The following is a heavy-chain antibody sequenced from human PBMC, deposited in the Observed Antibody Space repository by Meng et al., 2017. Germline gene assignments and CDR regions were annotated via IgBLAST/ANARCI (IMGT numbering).Heavy chain of an antibody. V-gene: IGHV4-4*02. CDR1: GGSISSSNW. CDR2: IYHSGST. CDR3: ARFLYYYDSSGYAED. D-gene: IGHD3-22*01. J-gene: IGHJ4*02. Sequence: QGPLQEAGPGLVKPSGTLSLTCAVSGGSISSSNWWSWVRQPPGKGLEWIGEIYHSGSTNYNPSLKSRVTISVDKSKNQFSLKLSSVTAADTAVYYCARFLYYYDSSGYAEDWGQGTLVTVSS.